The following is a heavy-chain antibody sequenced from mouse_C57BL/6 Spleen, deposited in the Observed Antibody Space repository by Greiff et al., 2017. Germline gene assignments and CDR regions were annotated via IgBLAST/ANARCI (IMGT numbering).Heavy chain of an antibody. CDR2: INPNNGGT. J-gene: IGHJ3*01. D-gene: IGHD2-1*01. Sequence: VQLQQSGPELVKPGASVKIPCKASGYTFTDYNMDWVKQSHGKSLEWIGGINPNNGGTIYNQKFKGKATLTVDKSSSTAYMELRSLTSEDTAVYYCATPYGNSAWFAYWGQGTLVTVSA. V-gene: IGHV1-18*01. CDR1: GYTFTDYN. CDR3: ATPYGNSAWFAY.